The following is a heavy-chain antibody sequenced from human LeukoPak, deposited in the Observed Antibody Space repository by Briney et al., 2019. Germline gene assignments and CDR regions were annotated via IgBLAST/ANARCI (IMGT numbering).Heavy chain of an antibody. CDR2: IIPIFGTA. CDR1: GGTFSSYA. J-gene: IGHJ6*03. V-gene: IGHV1-69*13. D-gene: IGHD1-1*01. CDR3: ARAQLERHTYYYYMDV. Sequence: SVKVSCKASGGTFSSYAISWVRQAPGQGLEWMGGIIPIFGTANYAQKFQGRVTITADESTSTAYMELSSLRSGDTAVYYCARAQLERHTYYYYMDVWGKGTTVTVSS.